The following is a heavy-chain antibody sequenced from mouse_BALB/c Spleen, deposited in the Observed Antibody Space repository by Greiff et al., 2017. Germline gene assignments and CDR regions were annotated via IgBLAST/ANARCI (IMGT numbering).Heavy chain of an antibody. CDR2: IWWDDDK. J-gene: IGHJ4*01. CDR1: GFSLSTSGMG. CDR3: ARTYGNYDYYAMDY. Sequence: QVTLKVSGPGILQPSQTLSLTCSFSGFSLSTSGMGVGWLRQPSGEGLEWLVHIWWDDDKRYNQALKSRLTISKDTSSNQVFLKIASVDTADTATYYCARTYGNYDYYAMDYWGQGTSVTVSS. V-gene: IGHV8-8*01. D-gene: IGHD2-1*01.